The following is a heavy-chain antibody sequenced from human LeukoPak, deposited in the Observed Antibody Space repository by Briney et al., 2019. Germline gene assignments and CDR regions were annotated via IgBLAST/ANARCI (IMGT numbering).Heavy chain of an antibody. Sequence: GGSLRLSCAASGFTFSLYGIHWVRQAPGKGLEWVSYISSTGSAMYYADSVRGRFTISRDNAESSLFLQMHSLRDEDTAVYYCARGTYGEYGGPAYWGQGTLVTVSS. CDR2: ISSTGSAM. CDR3: ARGTYGEYGGPAY. V-gene: IGHV3-48*02. CDR1: GFTFSLYG. D-gene: IGHD4-17*01. J-gene: IGHJ4*02.